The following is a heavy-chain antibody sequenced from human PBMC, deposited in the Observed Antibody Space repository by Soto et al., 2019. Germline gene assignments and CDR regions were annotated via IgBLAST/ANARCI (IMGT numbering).Heavy chain of an antibody. CDR2: INAGNGNT. V-gene: IGHV1-3*01. D-gene: IGHD3-22*01. Sequence: ASVKVSCKASGGTFSSYTISLVRQAPGQGLEWMGRINAGNGNTKYSQKFQGRVTITRDTSASTAYMELSSLRSEDTAVYYCARDRPYSYYDSSGYSPWGQGTLVTVSS. CDR1: GGTFSSYT. CDR3: ARDRPYSYYDSSGYSP. J-gene: IGHJ5*02.